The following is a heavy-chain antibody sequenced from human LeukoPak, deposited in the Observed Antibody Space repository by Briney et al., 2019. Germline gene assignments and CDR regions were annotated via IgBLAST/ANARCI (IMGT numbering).Heavy chain of an antibody. J-gene: IGHJ4*02. D-gene: IGHD3-10*01. V-gene: IGHV4-34*01. CDR3: ARISWAYHYGSGSYDF. CDR1: GESFGNYY. CDR2: ITHSGPT. Sequence: PSETLSLTCAVYGESFGNYYWSWIRHPPGKGLEWIGEITHSGPTNYNPSLNNRLSMSLDTSKNDFSLKLLSVTAADTAVYYCARISWAYHYGSGSYDFWGQGTLVTVSS.